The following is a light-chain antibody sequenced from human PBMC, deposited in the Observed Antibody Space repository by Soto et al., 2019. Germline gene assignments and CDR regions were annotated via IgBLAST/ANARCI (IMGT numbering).Light chain of an antibody. CDR1: QGITSW. Sequence: DIQMTQSPSSVSASVGDSLTITCRASQGITSWVAWYQHKPGRAPKLLIYAASRLPSGVPSRFSGSGSGTDFTHTIRSLQPQDFGTYYWQQTSSFPLTLGGGTKVQLK. V-gene: IGKV1-12*01. CDR3: QQTSSFPLT. J-gene: IGKJ4*01. CDR2: AAS.